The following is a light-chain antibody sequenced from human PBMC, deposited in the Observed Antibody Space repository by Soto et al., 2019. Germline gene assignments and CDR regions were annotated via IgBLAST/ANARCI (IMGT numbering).Light chain of an antibody. CDR2: TDN. J-gene: IGLJ1*01. Sequence: QSVLTHPPSASGTPGQRVTISCSEGSSNIGINTVNWYQQLPGTAPKVLIYTDNERPSGVPDRFSGSKSGTSASLAINGLQSGDEADYYCGAWDESLNGYVFGTGTKVTVL. CDR3: GAWDESLNGYV. CDR1: SSNIGINT. V-gene: IGLV1-44*01.